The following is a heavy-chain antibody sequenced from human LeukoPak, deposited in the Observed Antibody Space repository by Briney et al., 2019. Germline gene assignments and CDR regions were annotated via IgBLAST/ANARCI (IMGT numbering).Heavy chain of an antibody. J-gene: IGHJ4*02. CDR1: GGSISSGDYS. CDR3: ARHRVGVTRDFDY. CDR2: IYHSGST. Sequence: SQTLSLTCTVSGGSISSGDYSWSWIRQPPGKGLEWIGYIYHSGSTYYNPSLKSRVTISVDTSKNQFSLKLSSVTAADTAVYYCARHRVGVTRDFDYWGQGTLVTVSS. V-gene: IGHV4-30-4*08. D-gene: IGHD1-26*01.